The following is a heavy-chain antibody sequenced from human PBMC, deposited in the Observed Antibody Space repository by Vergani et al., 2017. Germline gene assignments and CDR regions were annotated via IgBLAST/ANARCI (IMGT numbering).Heavy chain of an antibody. Sequence: QVQLQESGPGLVKPSETLSLNCAVTGYSISRGYYWGWIRQPPGKGLEWIGIVYHTGSTYYNPSLKSRVTISVDTSKNQFSLRLSSATAADTAVYYCASGKYYSDSTSHFRGRYFDVWGRGTLVTVPS. CDR3: ASGKYYSDSTSHFRGRYFDV. CDR2: VYHTGST. J-gene: IGHJ2*01. CDR1: GYSISRGYY. D-gene: IGHD3-16*01. V-gene: IGHV4-38-2*01.